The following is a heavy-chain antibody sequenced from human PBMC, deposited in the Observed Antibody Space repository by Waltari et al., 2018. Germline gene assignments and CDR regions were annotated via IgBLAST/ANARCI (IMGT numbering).Heavy chain of an antibody. D-gene: IGHD3-22*01. Sequence: EVQLVESGGGLVQPGRSLRLSCTASGFTFGDYAMSWFRQAPGKGLEWVGFIRSKAYGGTTEYAASVKGRFTISRDDSKSIAYLQMNSLKTEDTAVYYCTRDGAANPISKIDYYYYGMDVWGQGTTVTVSS. J-gene: IGHJ6*02. CDR3: TRDGAANPISKIDYYYYGMDV. CDR2: IRSKAYGGTT. V-gene: IGHV3-49*03. CDR1: GFTFGDYA.